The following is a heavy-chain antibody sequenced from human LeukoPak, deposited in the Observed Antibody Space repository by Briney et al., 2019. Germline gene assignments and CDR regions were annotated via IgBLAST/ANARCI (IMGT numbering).Heavy chain of an antibody. V-gene: IGHV1-69*13. Sequence: SVKVSCKASGYTFTGYYMHWVRQAPGQGLEWMGGIIPIFGTANYAQKFQGRVTITADESTSTAYMELSSLRSEDTAVYYCARGLDTAMVTASWSWFDPWGQGTLVTVSS. CDR2: IIPIFGTA. J-gene: IGHJ5*02. D-gene: IGHD5-18*01. CDR3: ARGLDTAMVTASWSWFDP. CDR1: GYTFTGYY.